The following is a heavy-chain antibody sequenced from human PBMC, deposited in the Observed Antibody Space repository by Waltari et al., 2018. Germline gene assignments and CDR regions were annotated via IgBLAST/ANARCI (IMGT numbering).Heavy chain of an antibody. Sequence: QVQLQESGPGLVKPSETLSLTCTVSGGSISSYYWSWIRQPPGKGLEWIGYIYYSGSTNYNPSLKSRVTISVDTSKNQFSLKRCSVTAADTAVYYCARGADLYCSGGSCYSRPGMDVWGQGTTVTVSS. CDR1: GGSISSYY. J-gene: IGHJ6*02. V-gene: IGHV4-59*01. CDR3: ARGADLYCSGGSCYSRPGMDV. D-gene: IGHD2-15*01. CDR2: IYYSGST.